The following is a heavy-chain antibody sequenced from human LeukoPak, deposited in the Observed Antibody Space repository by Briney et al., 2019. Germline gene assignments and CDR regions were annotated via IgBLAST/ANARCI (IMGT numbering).Heavy chain of an antibody. V-gene: IGHV3-33*06. CDR1: GFTFSSYG. CDR2: IWYDGSNK. CDR3: AKDRGRYSYGSVDY. D-gene: IGHD5-12*01. J-gene: IGHJ4*02. Sequence: GGSLRLSCAASGFTFSSYGMHWVRQAPGKGLEWVAVIWYDGSNKYYADSVKGRFTISRDNSKNTLYLQMNSLRVEDTAVYYCAKDRGRYSYGSVDYWGQGTLVTVSS.